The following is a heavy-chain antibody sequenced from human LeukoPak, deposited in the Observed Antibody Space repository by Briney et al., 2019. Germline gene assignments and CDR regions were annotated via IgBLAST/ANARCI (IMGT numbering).Heavy chain of an antibody. V-gene: IGHV1-69*01. CDR1: VGTFSSYA. CDR2: IIPSFGTA. D-gene: IGHD5-24*01. J-gene: IGHJ6*03. Sequence: SVKVSCKASVGTFSSYAISWVRQAPGQGLEWMGGIIPSFGTANYAQKFQGRVTITADESTSTAYMELSSLRSEDTAVYYCAGGQGSQRWLQYYYYYYMDVWRKGTTVTVSS. CDR3: AGGQGSQRWLQYYYYYYMDV.